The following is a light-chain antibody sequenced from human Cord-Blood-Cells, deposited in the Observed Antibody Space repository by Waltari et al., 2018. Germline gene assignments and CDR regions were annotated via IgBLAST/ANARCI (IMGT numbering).Light chain of an antibody. Sequence: QSVLTQPPSVSGAPGPRVTISCTGSSSNIGAGYDVHWYQQLPGTAPKLLIYGNSNRPSGVPDRFSGSKSGTSASLAITGLQAEDEADYYCQSYDNSLSGWVFGGGTKLTVL. CDR1: SSNIGAGYD. CDR3: QSYDNSLSGWV. J-gene: IGLJ3*02. CDR2: GNS. V-gene: IGLV1-40*01.